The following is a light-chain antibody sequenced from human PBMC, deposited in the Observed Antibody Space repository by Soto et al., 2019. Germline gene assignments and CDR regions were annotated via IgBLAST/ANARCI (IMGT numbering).Light chain of an antibody. CDR3: QQYDDYPWT. V-gene: IGKV1-5*03. CDR2: RAS. Sequence: DIQMTQSPSSLSASVGDRVTITCRASQSISTWLAWFQQKPGKAPKLLIYRASSLESGAPSRFSGTGSGTEFTLNIRSLQPDDFATYYCQQYDDYPWTFGQGTKVEIK. J-gene: IGKJ1*01. CDR1: QSISTW.